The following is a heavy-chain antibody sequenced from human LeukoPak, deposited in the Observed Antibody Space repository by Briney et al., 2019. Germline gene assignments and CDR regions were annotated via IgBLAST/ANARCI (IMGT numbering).Heavy chain of an antibody. CDR3: ASRSDSSGSSFDY. V-gene: IGHV7-4-1*02. CDR2: INTNTGNP. J-gene: IGHJ4*02. CDR1: GYTFNSYA. D-gene: IGHD3-22*01. Sequence: ASVKVSCKASGYTFNSYAMKWVRQAPGQGLEWMGWINTNTGNPMYAQGFTGRFVFSLDTSVSTAYLQISSLKAEDTAVYYCASRSDSSGSSFDYWGQGTLVTVSS.